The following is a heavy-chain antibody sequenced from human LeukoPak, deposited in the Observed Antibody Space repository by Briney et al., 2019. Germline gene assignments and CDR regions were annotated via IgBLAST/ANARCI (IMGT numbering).Heavy chain of an antibody. CDR3: ARDGDGRGEDFDY. Sequence: GGSLRLSCVASGFSFRNYWMSWVRQAPGKGLEWVANIKEDGSKKNHLDSVKGRFTISRDNAKNFLYLQMNSLRVEDTALYYCARDGDGRGEDFDYWGQGILVTVSS. CDR2: IKEDGSKK. J-gene: IGHJ4*02. CDR1: GFSFRNYW. D-gene: IGHD4-17*01. V-gene: IGHV3-7*01.